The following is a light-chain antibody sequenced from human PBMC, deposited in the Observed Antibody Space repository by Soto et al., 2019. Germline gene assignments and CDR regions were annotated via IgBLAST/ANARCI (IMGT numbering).Light chain of an antibody. J-gene: IGKJ1*01. V-gene: IGKV3-15*01. CDR2: HAS. Sequence: EIGMTQSPATLSVSKGERVTLHCRASQSVTSNLAWYQQKPGQAPKLLIYHASARATGVPDRFSGSGSGTEFTLPISSMLYADFAVYYCQPYNNWLPWTFCQGTNVDI. CDR3: QPYNNWLPWT. CDR1: QSVTSN.